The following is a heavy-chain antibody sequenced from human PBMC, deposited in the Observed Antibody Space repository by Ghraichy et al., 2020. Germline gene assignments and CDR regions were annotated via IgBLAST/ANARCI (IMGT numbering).Heavy chain of an antibody. V-gene: IGHV3-48*02. CDR1: GFTFSIYS. D-gene: IGHD3-10*01. J-gene: IGHJ5*02. Sequence: LSLTCAASGFTFSIYSMNWVRQAPGKGLEWVSYISSSSSTIYYADSVKGRFTISRDNVKNSLYLQMDNLRDEDTAVYYCVRDEYYYGSGSYSPYNWFDPWGQGTLVTVAS. CDR3: VRDEYYYGSGSYSPYNWFDP. CDR2: ISSSSSTI.